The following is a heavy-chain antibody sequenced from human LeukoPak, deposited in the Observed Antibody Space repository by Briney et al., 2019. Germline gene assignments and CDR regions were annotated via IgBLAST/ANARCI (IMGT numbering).Heavy chain of an antibody. CDR2: TSGSSSYI. V-gene: IGHV3-21*01. D-gene: IGHD3-22*01. CDR1: GFTFSTYS. CDR3: ARDRYYDSSGYYQY. J-gene: IGHJ4*02. Sequence: GGSLRLSCAASGFTFSTYSMNWVRQAPGKGLEWVSSTSGSSSYIYYADSVKGRFTISRDNSKNTLYLQMDSLRAEDTAVYYCARDRYYDSSGYYQYWGQGTLVTVSS.